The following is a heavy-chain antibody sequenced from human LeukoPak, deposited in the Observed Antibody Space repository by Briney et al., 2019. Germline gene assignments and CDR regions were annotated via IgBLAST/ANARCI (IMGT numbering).Heavy chain of an antibody. CDR3: AGEGISAAGTAGSYFDY. V-gene: IGHV4-59*01. Sequence: RPSETLSLTCTVSGGSISSYYWSWIRQPPGRGLEWIGYIYYSGSTNYNPSLKSRVTISVDTSKNQFSLKLSSVTAADTAVYYCAGEGISAAGTAGSYFDYWGQGTLVTVSS. D-gene: IGHD6-13*01. CDR2: IYYSGST. J-gene: IGHJ4*02. CDR1: GGSISSYY.